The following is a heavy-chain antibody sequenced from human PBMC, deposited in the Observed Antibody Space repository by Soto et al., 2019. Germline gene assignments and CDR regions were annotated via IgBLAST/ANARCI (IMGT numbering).Heavy chain of an antibody. Sequence: PSETLSLTCTVSGDSISISNSQWGWARQPPGKGLEYIGSVYYGGAIFYSGNIYYNPSLKSRVTISVDTSKNQFSLRLSSVTAADTGVYYCVRYDRINMKPYSPEGFHIWGQGTMVTVSS. J-gene: IGHJ3*02. D-gene: IGHD3-3*02. CDR2: VYYGGAIFYSGNI. CDR3: VRYDRINMKPYSPEGFHI. CDR1: GDSISISNSQ. V-gene: IGHV4-39*01.